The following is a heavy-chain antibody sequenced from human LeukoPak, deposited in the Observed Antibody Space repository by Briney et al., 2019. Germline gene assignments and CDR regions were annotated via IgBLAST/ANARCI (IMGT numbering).Heavy chain of an antibody. J-gene: IGHJ5*02. CDR2: TIPTFGTA. CDR1: GGTFSSYA. D-gene: IGHD3-9*01. CDR3: ARDRPTDYDILTGRFDP. Sequence: SVKVSCKASGGTFSSYAISWVRQAPGQGLEWMGGTIPTFGTANYAQKFQGRVTITADESTSTAYMELSSLRSEDTAVYYCARDRPTDYDILTGRFDPWGQGTLVTVSS. V-gene: IGHV1-69*13.